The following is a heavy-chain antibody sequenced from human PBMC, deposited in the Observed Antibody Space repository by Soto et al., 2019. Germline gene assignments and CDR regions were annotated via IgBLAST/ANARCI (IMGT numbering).Heavy chain of an antibody. V-gene: IGHV4-34*01. Sequence: LTCAVYGGSFSGYYWTWIRQPPGTGLERIGYINYSGSTYYNPSLKSRVTTSVDTSKNQFSLKLSSVTAADTAVYFCARRHGLDIDAYYWGQGILVTVSS. CDR1: GGSFSGYY. D-gene: IGHD3-10*01. J-gene: IGHJ4*02. CDR2: INYSGST. CDR3: ARRHGLDIDAYY.